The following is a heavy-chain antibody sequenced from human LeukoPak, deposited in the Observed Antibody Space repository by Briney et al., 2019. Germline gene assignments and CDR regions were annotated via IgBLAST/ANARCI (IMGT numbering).Heavy chain of an antibody. V-gene: IGHV3-11*01. CDR2: ISSSGSTI. D-gene: IGHD3-22*01. CDR3: ARPITYYYDSSGLFDY. CDR1: GFTFSDYY. J-gene: IGHJ4*02. Sequence: PGGSLRLSCAASGFTFSDYYMSWIRQAPGKGLEGVSYISSSGSTIYYADSVKGRFTISRANAKNSLYLQMNSLRAEDTAVYSCARPITYYYDSSGLFDYWGQGTLVTVSS.